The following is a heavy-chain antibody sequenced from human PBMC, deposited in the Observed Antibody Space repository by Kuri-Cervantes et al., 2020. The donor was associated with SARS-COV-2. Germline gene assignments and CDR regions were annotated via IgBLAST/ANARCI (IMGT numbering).Heavy chain of an antibody. CDR3: ARDSVLGYCSGGSCYSIYYGMDV. Sequence: GGSLRLSCAASGFTFDDYAMHWVRQAPGKGLVWVSRINPDGSYTNNADSVKGRFTLSRDNAKNMLFLQMNSLRAEDTALYYCARDSVLGYCSGGSCYSIYYGMDVWGQGTTVTVSS. J-gene: IGHJ6*02. D-gene: IGHD2-15*01. CDR2: INPDGSYT. V-gene: IGHV3-74*01. CDR1: GFTFDDYA.